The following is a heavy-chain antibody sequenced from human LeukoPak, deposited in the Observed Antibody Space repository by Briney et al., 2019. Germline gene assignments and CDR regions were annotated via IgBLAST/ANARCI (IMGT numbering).Heavy chain of an antibody. CDR3: ARLRYSGSYFTN. J-gene: IGHJ4*02. V-gene: IGHV4-59*08. D-gene: IGHD1-26*01. CDR2: IYYSGST. CDR1: GGSFSGYY. Sequence: SETLSLTCAVYGGSFSGYYWSWIRQPPGKGLEWIGYIYYSGSTNYNPSLKSRVTISVDTSKNQFSLKLSSVTAADTAVYYCARLRYSGSYFTNWGQGTLVTVSS.